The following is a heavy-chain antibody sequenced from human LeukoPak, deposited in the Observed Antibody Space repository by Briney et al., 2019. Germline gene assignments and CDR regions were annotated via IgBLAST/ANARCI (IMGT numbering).Heavy chain of an antibody. D-gene: IGHD2-15*01. V-gene: IGHV4-34*01. CDR1: GGSFSGYY. Sequence: SETLSLTCAVYGGSFSGYYWSWIRQPPGKGLEWIGEINHSGSTNYNPSLKSRVTISVDTSKNQFSLKLSSVTAADTAVYYCARGVGYCRGGSCYPDYFDYWGQGTLVTVSS. CDR3: ARGVGYCRGGSCYPDYFDY. J-gene: IGHJ4*02. CDR2: INHSGST.